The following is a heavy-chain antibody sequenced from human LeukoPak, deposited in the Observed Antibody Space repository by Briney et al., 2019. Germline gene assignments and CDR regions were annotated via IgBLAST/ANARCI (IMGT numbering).Heavy chain of an antibody. V-gene: IGHV4-59*01. D-gene: IGHD6-13*01. J-gene: IGHJ6*02. Sequence: SETLSLTCTVSGGSISSYYWSWIRQPPGKGLEWIGYIYYSGSTNCNPSLKSRVTISVDTSKNQFSLKLSSVTAADTAVYYCARSEDSSSWYKYYYYYYGMDVWGQGTTVTVSS. CDR1: GGSISSYY. CDR2: IYYSGST. CDR3: ARSEDSSSWYKYYYYYYGMDV.